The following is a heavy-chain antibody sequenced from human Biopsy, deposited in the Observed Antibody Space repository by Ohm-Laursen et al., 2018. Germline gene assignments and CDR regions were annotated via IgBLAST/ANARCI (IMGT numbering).Heavy chain of an antibody. CDR2: IITFFRTV. V-gene: IGHV1-69*01. D-gene: IGHD3-10*01. CDR3: ASSDGRSGFDY. J-gene: IGHJ4*02. CDR1: GGTFGNYA. Sequence: SSVKVSCKVSGGTFGNYAISWVRQAPGQGLEWMGGIITFFRTVNYAQKFQGRLTITADESTTTAYMELSSLRSEDTGVYYCASSDGRSGFDYWGQGTLVTVSS.